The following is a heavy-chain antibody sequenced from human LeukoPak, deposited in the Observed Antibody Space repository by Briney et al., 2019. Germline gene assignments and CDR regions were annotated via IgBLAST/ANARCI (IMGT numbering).Heavy chain of an antibody. CDR2: ISYDGSNK. Sequence: PGRSLRLSCAASGFTFGNYGMHWVRQTPGTGLEWVTLISYDGSNKYYADSVKGRVTISRDNSKNTLSLQMNSLRPEDTGIYYCAKYDSSGYAFDSWGQGTLVTVPS. CDR3: AKYDSSGYAFDS. CDR1: GFTFGNYG. J-gene: IGHJ4*02. D-gene: IGHD3-22*01. V-gene: IGHV3-30*18.